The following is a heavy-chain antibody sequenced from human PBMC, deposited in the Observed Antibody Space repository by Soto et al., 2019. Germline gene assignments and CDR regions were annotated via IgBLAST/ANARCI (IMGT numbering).Heavy chain of an antibody. J-gene: IGHJ4*02. V-gene: IGHV1-69*08. D-gene: IGHD2-2*01. CDR2: IIPILGIA. CDR1: GGTFSSYT. CDR3: ARDAADIVVVPAAPGLDY. Sequence: QVQLVQSGAEVKKPGSSVKVSCKASGGTFSSYTISWVRQAPGQGLEWMGRIIPILGIANYAQKFQGRVTITADKSTSTXXMELSSLRSEDTAVYYCARDAADIVVVPAAPGLDYWGQGTLVTVSS.